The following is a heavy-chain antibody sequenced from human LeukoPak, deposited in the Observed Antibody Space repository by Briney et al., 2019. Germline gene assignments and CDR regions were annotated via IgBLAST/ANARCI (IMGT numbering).Heavy chain of an antibody. V-gene: IGHV1-58*02. CDR3: AAQRGASLHDFWSTRLFDP. J-gene: IGHJ5*02. D-gene: IGHD3-3*01. CDR2: IVLGAGNT. Sequence: GASVKVSCKASGFTFPNSAMQWVRQARGQRLEWIGWIVLGAGNTVYSHKFHDRVTITRDISTNTAYMELSSLKSEDTAVYYCAAQRGASLHDFWSTRLFDPWGQGTLVTVSS. CDR1: GFTFPNSA.